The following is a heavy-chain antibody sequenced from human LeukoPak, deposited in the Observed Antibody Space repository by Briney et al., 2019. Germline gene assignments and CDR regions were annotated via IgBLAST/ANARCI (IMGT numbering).Heavy chain of an antibody. CDR2: IIPILGIA. J-gene: IGHJ4*02. Sequence: SVKVSCKASGGTFSSYTISWVRQAPGQGLEWMGRIIPILGIANYAQKFQGRVTITADKSTSTAYMELSSLRSEDTAVYYCARARNPYGDFDYWGQGTLVTVYS. V-gene: IGHV1-69*02. CDR3: ARARNPYGDFDY. D-gene: IGHD4-17*01. CDR1: GGTFSSYT.